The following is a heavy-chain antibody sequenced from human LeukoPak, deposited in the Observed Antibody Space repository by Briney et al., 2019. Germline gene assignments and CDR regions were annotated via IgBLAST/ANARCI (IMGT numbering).Heavy chain of an antibody. CDR3: ARGRGDDSSGYHFDL. V-gene: IGHV3-13*04. J-gene: IGHJ2*01. CDR1: GFTFSRYD. D-gene: IGHD3-22*01. Sequence: GGSLRLSCAASGFTFSRYDMHWVRQATGKGLEWVSGIGIAGDTYYPGSVKSRFTISRENAKNSLYLQMSSLRAGDTAVYYCARGRGDDSSGYHFDLWGRGTLVTVSS. CDR2: IGIAGDT.